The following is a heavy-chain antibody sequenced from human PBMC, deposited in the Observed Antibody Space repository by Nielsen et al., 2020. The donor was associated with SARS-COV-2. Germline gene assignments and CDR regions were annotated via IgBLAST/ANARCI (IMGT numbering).Heavy chain of an antibody. D-gene: IGHD1-7*01. CDR1: GYTFTDYY. CDR2: IMPILGAA. V-gene: IGHV1-69*06. J-gene: IGHJ3*02. CDR3: ARVARITGTTAKDVFDI. Sequence: SVKVSCKASGYTFTDYYIHWVRQASGEGLEWMGGIMPILGAAHYAQKFQGRVTITADKSTRTAYMELSSLRSEDTAVYYCARVARITGTTAKDVFDIWGQGTMVTVSA.